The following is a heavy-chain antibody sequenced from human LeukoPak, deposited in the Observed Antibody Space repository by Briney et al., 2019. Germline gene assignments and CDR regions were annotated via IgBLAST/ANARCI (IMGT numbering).Heavy chain of an antibody. CDR2: IRDDGSKT. D-gene: IGHD3-10*01. CDR1: GFTFRDYG. CDR3: AKDSKRWKTYYYEAGSYYFDY. J-gene: IGHJ4*02. V-gene: IGHV3-30*02. Sequence: GGSLRLSCAASGFTFRDYGMHWVRQAPGKGLQWVALIRDDGSKTYYADSVKGRFTISRDNSKNTLYLQMNSLRPEDTAVYYCAKDSKRWKTYYYEAGSYYFDYWGQGTRVTVSS.